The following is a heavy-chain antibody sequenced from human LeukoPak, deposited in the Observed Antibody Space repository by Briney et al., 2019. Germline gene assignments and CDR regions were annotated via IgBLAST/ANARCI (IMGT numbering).Heavy chain of an antibody. CDR2: ISGSGGST. CDR1: GFTFSSDA. Sequence: GGSLRFSCAASGFTFSSDAMSCVRQAPGKGLEWVSAISGSGGSTYYADSVKGRFTISRDNSKNTLYLQMNSLRAEDTAVYYCAKDSSGWRNYYYGMDVWGQGTTVTVSS. J-gene: IGHJ6*02. V-gene: IGHV3-23*01. D-gene: IGHD6-19*01. CDR3: AKDSSGWRNYYYGMDV.